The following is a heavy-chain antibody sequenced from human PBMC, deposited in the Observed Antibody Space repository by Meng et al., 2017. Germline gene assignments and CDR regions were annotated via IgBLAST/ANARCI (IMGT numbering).Heavy chain of an antibody. V-gene: IGHV3-53*01. D-gene: IGHD2-8*01. J-gene: IGHJ6*02. CDR1: GFTASSNY. Sequence: GESMKISCAASGFTASSNYISWVRQARGKGLGRVSVIYGGGSTYYADTVKGRFTIARHNSKNTLYLQMNSLRAEDTAVYYCARDEMDIVLMVYASLYGMDFWGQGTMVTVSS. CDR3: ARDEMDIVLMVYASLYGMDF. CDR2: IYGGGST.